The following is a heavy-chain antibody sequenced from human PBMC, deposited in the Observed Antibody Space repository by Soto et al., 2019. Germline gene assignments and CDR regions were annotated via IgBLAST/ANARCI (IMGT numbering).Heavy chain of an antibody. CDR3: AREGAIVRVVPHYGMDV. Sequence: GGCLRLSGAPCVFTLRSSAMAWAGQPPGKRLEWVSAISGSGGSTYYADSVKGRFTMTTDTSTSTAYMELRSVGSDDTAVYYCAREGAIVRVVPHYGMDVWGQGTTVT. CDR2: ISGSGGST. CDR1: VFTLRSSA. V-gene: IGHV3-23*01. J-gene: IGHJ6*02. D-gene: IGHD3-3*01.